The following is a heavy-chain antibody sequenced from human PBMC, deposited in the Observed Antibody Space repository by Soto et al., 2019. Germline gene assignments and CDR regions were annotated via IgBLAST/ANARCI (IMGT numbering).Heavy chain of an antibody. CDR1: GGSISSYY. CDR2: IYYSGST. CDR3: ARHNYGSGSTYFDY. J-gene: IGHJ4*02. D-gene: IGHD3-10*01. Sequence: SETLSLTCTVSGGSISSYYWSWMREPPGKGLEWIGYIYYSGSTNYNPSLKSRVTISVDTSKNQFSLKLNSMTAADTAVYYCARHNYGSGSTYFDYWGQGTLVTVSS. V-gene: IGHV4-59*08.